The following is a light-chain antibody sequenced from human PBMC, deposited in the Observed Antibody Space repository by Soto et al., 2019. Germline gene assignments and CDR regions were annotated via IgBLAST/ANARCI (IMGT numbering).Light chain of an antibody. J-gene: IGKJ2*01. CDR1: QSISSY. V-gene: IGKV1-39*01. CDR3: QQSYSTPYT. Sequence: DIQMTQSPSSLSASVGDRVTITCRASQSISSYVNWDQQKPGKAPKPLIYAASSLQSGVPSRFSGSGSGTDFTLTISSRQPEDFATYYCQQSYSTPYTFGQGTKLEIK. CDR2: AAS.